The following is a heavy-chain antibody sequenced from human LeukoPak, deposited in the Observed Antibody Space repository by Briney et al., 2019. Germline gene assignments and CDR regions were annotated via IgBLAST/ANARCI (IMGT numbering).Heavy chain of an antibody. CDR3: ARDGYNYALDY. Sequence: SETLSLTCTVSGGSISSHYWSWIRQPPGKGLEWIGYIYYSGSTNYNPSLKSRVTISVDTSKNQFSLKPSSVTAADTAVYYYARDGYNYALDYWGQGTLVTVSS. J-gene: IGHJ4*02. D-gene: IGHD5-24*01. CDR1: GGSISSHY. CDR2: IYYSGST. V-gene: IGHV4-59*11.